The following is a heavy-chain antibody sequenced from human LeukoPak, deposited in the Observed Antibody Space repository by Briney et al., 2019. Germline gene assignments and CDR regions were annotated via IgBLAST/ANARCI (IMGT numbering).Heavy chain of an antibody. CDR3: ARRRKDRYCSSTSCYDVYYFDY. J-gene: IGHJ4*02. CDR2: MDPSDSYT. D-gene: IGHD2-2*01. Sequence: GESLKISCQGSGYSFTSYWISWVRQMPGKGLEWMGRMDPSDSYTNYSPSFQGHVTISADKSISTAYLQWSSLKASVTAMYYCARRRKDRYCSSTSCYDVYYFDYWGQGTLVTVSS. V-gene: IGHV5-10-1*01. CDR1: GYSFTSYW.